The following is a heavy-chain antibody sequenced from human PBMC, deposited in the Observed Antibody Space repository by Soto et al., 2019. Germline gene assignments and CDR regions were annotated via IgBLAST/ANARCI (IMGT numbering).Heavy chain of an antibody. CDR2: IFFSGTS. J-gene: IGHJ5*02. V-gene: IGHV4-31*03. Sequence: QVQLQESGPGLVKPSQTLSLACTVTGYSMERSGDYWSWIRQLPGQGLEWLGYIFFSGTSYYNPSFRSRVIMSVDTSRNQFFLNLTAVTAADTGVYYCARELLAPTRGWFDPWGQGPLVRVSS. D-gene: IGHD2-8*02. CDR1: GYSMERSGDY. CDR3: ARELLAPTRGWFDP.